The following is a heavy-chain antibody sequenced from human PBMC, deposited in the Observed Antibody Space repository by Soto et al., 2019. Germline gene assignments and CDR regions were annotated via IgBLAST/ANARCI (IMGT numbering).Heavy chain of an antibody. D-gene: IGHD5-12*01. CDR1: SGSFSGYY. V-gene: IGHV4-34*01. CDR3: ARGRWLRTSFDY. CDR2: INHSGST. J-gene: IGHJ4*02. Sequence: PSETLSLTCAVYSGSFSGYYWGWIRQPPGKGLEWIGEINHSGSTYYNPSLKSRVTMSVDTSKNQFSLKLDSVTAADTALYYCARGRWLRTSFDYWGQGTVVTVS.